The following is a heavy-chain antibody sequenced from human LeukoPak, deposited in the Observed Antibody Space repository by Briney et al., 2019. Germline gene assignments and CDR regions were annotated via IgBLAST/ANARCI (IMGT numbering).Heavy chain of an antibody. V-gene: IGHV4-39*01. J-gene: IGHJ4*02. Sequence: SETLSLTCTVSGGSISSSSYYWGWIRQPLGKGLEWMGSVYYSGNPTSNTYPKSQDNISIDTSNNPFSLKFSYVTAADTAVYYCARHMGPPDSSGWSYFDYWGQGTLVTVSS. CDR2: VYYSGNP. CDR1: GGSISSSSYY. D-gene: IGHD6-19*01. CDR3: ARHMGPPDSSGWSYFDY.